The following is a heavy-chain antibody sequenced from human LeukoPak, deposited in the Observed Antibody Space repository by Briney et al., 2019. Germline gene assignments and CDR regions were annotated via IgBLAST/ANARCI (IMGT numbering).Heavy chain of an antibody. J-gene: IGHJ4*02. Sequence: SQTLSLTCTVSGGSISSGDYYWSWIRQHPGKGLEWIGYIYYSGSTYYNPSLKSRVTISVDTSENQFSLKLSSVTAADTAVYYCAGGTDGSKVRDWGQGTLVTVSS. CDR3: AGGTDGSKVRD. V-gene: IGHV4-31*03. CDR1: GGSISSGDYY. D-gene: IGHD3-22*01. CDR2: IYYSGST.